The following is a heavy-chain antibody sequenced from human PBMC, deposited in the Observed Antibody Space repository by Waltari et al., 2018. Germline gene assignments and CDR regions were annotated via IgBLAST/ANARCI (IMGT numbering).Heavy chain of an antibody. V-gene: IGHV3-7*01. CDR2: IKPDGSFE. Sequence: EVQLVESGGGLVQPGGSLRLSCAASGFTFAGAWMTWVRQARGKGLEWVANIKPDGSFESYVDSLKGRFTISRDNTQNSLYLQINSLRVEDTALYFCARDSGDFYVDHWGQGTLVTVSS. J-gene: IGHJ1*01. CDR1: GFTFAGAW. D-gene: IGHD3-10*02. CDR3: ARDSGDFYVDH.